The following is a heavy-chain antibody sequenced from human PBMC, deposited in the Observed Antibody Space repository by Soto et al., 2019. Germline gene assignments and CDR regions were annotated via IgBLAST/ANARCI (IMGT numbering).Heavy chain of an antibody. J-gene: IGHJ3*02. CDR2: IYYSGST. CDR3: ARAYYYGSGSYYNGDAFDI. V-gene: IGHV4-31*03. D-gene: IGHD3-10*01. Sequence: QVQLQESGPGLVKPSQTLSLTCTVSGGSISSGGYYWSWIRQHPGKGLEWIGYIYYSGSTYYNPSLKSRVTISVDTSKNQFSLKLSSVTAADTAVYYCARAYYYGSGSYYNGDAFDIWGQGTMVTVSS. CDR1: GGSISSGGYY.